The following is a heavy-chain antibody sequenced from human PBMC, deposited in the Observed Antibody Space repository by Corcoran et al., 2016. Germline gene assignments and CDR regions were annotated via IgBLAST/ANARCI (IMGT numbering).Heavy chain of an antibody. D-gene: IGHD6-19*01. CDR3: ARDLSGTTSSGWSQWYYFDD. CDR2: INPSGGST. CDR1: GYTFTSHY. J-gene: IGHJ4*02. Sequence: QVQLVQSGAEVKEPGASVKVSCKASGYTFTSHYMHWVRQAPGQGLEWMGIINPSGGSTSHAQKFQGRITMTRDTSTRTVYMELSGLRSEDTAVYYCARDLSGTTSSGWSQWYYFDDWGQETLVTVSS. V-gene: IGHV1-46*01.